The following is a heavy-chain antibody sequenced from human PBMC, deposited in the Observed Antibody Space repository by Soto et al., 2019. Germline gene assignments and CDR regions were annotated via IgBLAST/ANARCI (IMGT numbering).Heavy chain of an antibody. J-gene: IGHJ6*02. CDR3: AREEYCSSTGCSRGYYYYGMDV. D-gene: IGHD2-2*01. CDR1: GGSISSGGYY. Sequence: ASETLSLTCTVSGGSISSGGYYWSWIRQHPGKGLEWIGYIYYSGSTYYNPSLKSRVTISVDTSKNQFSLKLSSVTAADTAVYYCAREEYCSSTGCSRGYYYYGMDVWGQGTTVTVSS. CDR2: IYYSGST. V-gene: IGHV4-31*03.